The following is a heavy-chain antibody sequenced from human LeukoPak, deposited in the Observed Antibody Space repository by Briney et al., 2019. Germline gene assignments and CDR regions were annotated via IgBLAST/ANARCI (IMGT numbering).Heavy chain of an antibody. V-gene: IGHV1-18*01. CDR2: ISAYNGST. D-gene: IGHD3-16*02. Sequence: GASVKVSCKASGYTFTSYGISWVRQAPGQGLEWMGWISAYNGSTNYAQKLQGRATMTTDTSTSTAYMELRSLRSDDTAVYYCARDEYDYVWGSYRLIDYWGQGTLVTVSS. CDR1: GYTFTSYG. J-gene: IGHJ4*02. CDR3: ARDEYDYVWGSYRLIDY.